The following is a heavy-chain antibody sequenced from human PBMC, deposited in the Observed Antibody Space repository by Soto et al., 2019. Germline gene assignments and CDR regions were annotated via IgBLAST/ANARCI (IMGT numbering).Heavy chain of an antibody. CDR3: ARYRSSVSPQYSTSSSLY. Sequence: GVSLRLSCAASGFTLSSDSMNWVRQAPGKGLEWVSSISSSSSYIYYADSVKGRFTISRDNAKNSLYLQMNSLRAEDTAVYSCARYRSSVSPQYSTSSSLYCVQGTLVTVSS. D-gene: IGHD6-13*01. V-gene: IGHV3-21*01. J-gene: IGHJ4*02. CDR2: ISSSSSYI. CDR1: GFTLSSDS.